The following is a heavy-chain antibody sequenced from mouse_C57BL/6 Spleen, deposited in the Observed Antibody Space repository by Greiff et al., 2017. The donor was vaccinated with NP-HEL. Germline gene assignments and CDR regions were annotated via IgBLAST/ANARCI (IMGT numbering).Heavy chain of an antibody. J-gene: IGHJ2*01. Sequence: QVQLQQPGAELVMPGASVKLSCKASGYTFTSYWMHWVKQRPGQGLEWIGEIDPSDSYTNYNQKFKGKSTLTVDKSSSTAYMQLSSLTSEDYDVYYCARWGDATVVFDYWGQGTTLTVSS. D-gene: IGHD1-1*01. CDR3: ARWGDATVVFDY. CDR1: GYTFTSYW. CDR2: IDPSDSYT. V-gene: IGHV1-69*01.